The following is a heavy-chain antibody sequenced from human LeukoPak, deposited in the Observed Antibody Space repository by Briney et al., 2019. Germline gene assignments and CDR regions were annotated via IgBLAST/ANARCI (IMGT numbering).Heavy chain of an antibody. CDR2: THPGDSDT. V-gene: IGHV5-51*01. CDR3: ARDYYASGNYFLY. Sequence: GESLKISCQCSGYSFSTHWIGWLRLMPGKGLEWIGITHPGDSDTRYSPSFQGQVSISVDKSITTAYLQRYSLKTSDTAMYYCARDYYASGNYFLYWGQGTLVTVS. J-gene: IGHJ4*02. CDR1: GYSFSTHW. D-gene: IGHD3-10*01.